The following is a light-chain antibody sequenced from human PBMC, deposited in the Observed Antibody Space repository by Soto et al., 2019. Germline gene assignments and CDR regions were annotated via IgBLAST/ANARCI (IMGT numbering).Light chain of an antibody. Sequence: DIVMTQSPDSLAVSLGERATINCKSSQSILYSSNNKNYLSWYQHKPGQPPRLLIYWASSRESGVPDRFSGSGSGTDFTLTISSLQAEDVALYYCQQYYSTPPTFGQGTRLEI. CDR1: QSILYSSNNKNY. J-gene: IGKJ5*01. V-gene: IGKV4-1*01. CDR2: WAS. CDR3: QQYYSTPPT.